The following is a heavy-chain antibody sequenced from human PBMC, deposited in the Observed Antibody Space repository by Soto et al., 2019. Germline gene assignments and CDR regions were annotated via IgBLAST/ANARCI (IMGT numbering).Heavy chain of an antibody. CDR3: ARGAVVSGWYKAEREDAFDI. Sequence: PSETLSLTCAVYGGSFSGYYWSWIRQPPGKGLEWIGEINHSGSTNYNPSLKSRVTISVDTSKNQFSLKLSSVTAADTAVYYCARGAVVSGWYKAEREDAFDIWGQGTMVTVSS. D-gene: IGHD6-19*01. CDR1: GGSFSGYY. V-gene: IGHV4-34*01. CDR2: INHSGST. J-gene: IGHJ3*02.